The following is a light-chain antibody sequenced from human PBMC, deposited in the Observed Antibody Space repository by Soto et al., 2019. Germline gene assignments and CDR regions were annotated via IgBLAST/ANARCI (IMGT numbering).Light chain of an antibody. V-gene: IGKV3-20*01. Sequence: EIVLTQSPGTLSCSPGKKATLPGRPIQRLSYTSVAWYQQRPGQAPRLLIYGASYRAPGTPERMSGSGAGTDFTLTISRLEPEDFGVFFCQQYGTSPPTFGQGTKVEIK. CDR1: QRLSYTS. CDR2: GAS. CDR3: QQYGTSPPT. J-gene: IGKJ1*01.